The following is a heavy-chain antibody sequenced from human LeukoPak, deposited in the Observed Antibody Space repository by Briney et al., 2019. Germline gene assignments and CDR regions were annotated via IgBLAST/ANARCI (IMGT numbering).Heavy chain of an antibody. CDR3: AKDGREWPRSLDY. D-gene: IGHD5-12*01. CDR1: AFTFTNYA. Sequence: GGSLRLSCTASAFTFTNYAMNWVRQAPGKGLEWVSTISGSGTITYYSDSVKGRFTISRDNSKNTLYLQMNSLRAEDTAVYYCAKDGREWPRSLDYWGQGTLVTVSS. V-gene: IGHV3-23*01. CDR2: ISGSGTIT. J-gene: IGHJ4*02.